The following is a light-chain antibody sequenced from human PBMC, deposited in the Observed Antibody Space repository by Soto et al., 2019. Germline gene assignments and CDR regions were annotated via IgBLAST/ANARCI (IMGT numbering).Light chain of an antibody. CDR3: QQYNNWPWT. V-gene: IGKV3-15*01. Sequence: EILLTQSPATLSLSPGERATLSCRASQSVSSYLAWYQQKPGQAPRLLIYGASTRATGIPARFSGSGSGTEFTLTVSSLQSEDFAVYYCQQYNNWPWTFGQGTKVDIK. CDR2: GAS. CDR1: QSVSSY. J-gene: IGKJ1*01.